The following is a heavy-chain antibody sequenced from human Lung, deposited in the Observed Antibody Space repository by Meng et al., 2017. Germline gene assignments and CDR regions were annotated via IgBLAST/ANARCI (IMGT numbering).Heavy chain of an antibody. V-gene: IGHV3-21*01. CDR1: GFTFSSYS. J-gene: IGHJ4*02. D-gene: IGHD2-15*01. CDR3: ARGRVVVAATPSDY. CDR2: ISSSST. Sequence: EVQLVESGGGLGKPGGALRRSCAASGFTFSSYSMTWVRQAPGKGLEWVSSISSSSTYADSVKGRFTISRDNAKNSLYLQMNSLRAEDTAVYYCARGRVVVAATPSDYWGQGTLVTVSS.